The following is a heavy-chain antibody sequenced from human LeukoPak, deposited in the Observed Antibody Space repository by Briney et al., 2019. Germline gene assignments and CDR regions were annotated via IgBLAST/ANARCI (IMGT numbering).Heavy chain of an antibody. CDR1: GGTFSSYT. CDR3: AGTSWDDGYRYGPPDS. Sequence: ASVKVSCKASGGTFSSYTISWVRQAPGQGLEWMGRIIPILGIANYAQKFQGRVTITADKSTSTAYMELSRLRSEDTAVYYCAGTSWDDGYRYGPPDSWGQGTLVTVSS. CDR2: IIPILGIA. J-gene: IGHJ4*02. D-gene: IGHD5-18*01. V-gene: IGHV1-69*02.